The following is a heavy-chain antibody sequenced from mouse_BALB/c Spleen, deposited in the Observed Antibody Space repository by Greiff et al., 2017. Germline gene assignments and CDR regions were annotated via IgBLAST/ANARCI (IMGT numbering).Heavy chain of an antibody. V-gene: IGHV5-6-3*01. CDR3: ARGGYFDV. J-gene: IGHJ1*01. CDR2: INSNGGST. Sequence: EVKLVESGGGLVQPGGSLKLSCAASGFTFSSYGMSWVRQTPDKRLELVATINSNGGSTYYPDSVKGRFTISRDNAKNTLYLQMSSLKSEDTAMYYCARGGYFDVWGAGTTVTVSS. CDR1: GFTFSSYG.